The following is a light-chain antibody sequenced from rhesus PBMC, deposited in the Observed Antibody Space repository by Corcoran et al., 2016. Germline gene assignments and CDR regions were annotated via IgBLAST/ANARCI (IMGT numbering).Light chain of an antibody. CDR2: KVS. CDR1: QSLGHSNGNTY. J-gene: IGKJ1*01. Sequence: DVVMTQSPLSLPITPGEPASISCRSSQSLGHSNGNTYLSWYQPKTGQPPRFLIYKVSIRDSGVPERFSGSGAGTDFELKFTRLEAEDVVVYTCRQGTHWPRTFGRGAKVEVE. V-gene: IGKV2-64*01. CDR3: RQGTHWPRT.